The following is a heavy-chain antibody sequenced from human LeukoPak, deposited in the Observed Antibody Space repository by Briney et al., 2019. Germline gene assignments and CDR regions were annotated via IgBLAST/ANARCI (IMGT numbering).Heavy chain of an antibody. CDR2: INPNSGGT. Sequence: ASVKVSCKASGYTFSGYYMHWVRQAPGQGLEWMGWINPNSGGTYYTQKFQGRVTMTRDTSISTAYMELSSLRSDDTAVYYCAPNSGYDFNWFDPWGQGTLVTVSS. CDR3: APNSGYDFNWFDP. CDR1: GYTFSGYY. J-gene: IGHJ5*02. V-gene: IGHV1-2*02. D-gene: IGHD5-12*01.